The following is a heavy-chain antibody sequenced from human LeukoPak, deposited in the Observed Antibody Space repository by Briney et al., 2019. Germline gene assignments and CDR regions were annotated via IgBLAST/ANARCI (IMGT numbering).Heavy chain of an antibody. J-gene: IGHJ4*02. Sequence: SETLSLTCTVSGDSISGTSFYWGWIRQPPGKGLEYIGSVYYTGTTYYNPSLKSRVTISVDPSKNQFSLMLSSLTAADTAVYFCARSRTHDFWSTLFDSWGQGTLVTVSS. CDR3: ARSRTHDFWSTLFDS. CDR2: VYYTGTT. V-gene: IGHV4-39*07. CDR1: GDSISGTSFY. D-gene: IGHD3-3*01.